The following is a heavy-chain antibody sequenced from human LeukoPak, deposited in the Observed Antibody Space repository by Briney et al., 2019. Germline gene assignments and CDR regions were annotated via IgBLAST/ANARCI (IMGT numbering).Heavy chain of an antibody. CDR3: ARDSRYCSGGSCYSLDY. V-gene: IGHV3-30*03. CDR2: ISYDGSKK. Sequence: GRSLRLSCAASGFTSSSYGMHWVRQAPGKGLEWVAVISYDGSKKFYADSVKGRFTISRDNSKNTLYLQMNSLRAEDTAVYYCARDSRYCSGGSCYSLDYWGQGTLVTVSS. CDR1: GFTSSSYG. D-gene: IGHD2-15*01. J-gene: IGHJ4*02.